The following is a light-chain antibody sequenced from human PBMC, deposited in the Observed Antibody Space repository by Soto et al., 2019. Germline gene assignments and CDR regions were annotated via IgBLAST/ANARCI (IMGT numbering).Light chain of an antibody. CDR1: SSDVGGYNY. CDR3: SSFAGNHNLV. J-gene: IGLJ2*01. V-gene: IGLV2-8*01. Sequence: QSALTQPPSASGAPGQSVTISCTGTSSDVGGYNYVSWYQQHPGKAPKLMISEVSKRPSGVPDRFSGSKSGNTASLTVSGLQAGDEADYYCSSFAGNHNLVFGGGTKLTVL. CDR2: EVS.